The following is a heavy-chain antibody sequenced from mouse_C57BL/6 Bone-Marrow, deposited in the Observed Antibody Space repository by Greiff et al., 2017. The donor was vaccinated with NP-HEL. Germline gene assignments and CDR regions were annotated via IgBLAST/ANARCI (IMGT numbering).Heavy chain of an antibody. J-gene: IGHJ1*03. CDR3: TRDLNTLWYFDV. CDR2: ISSGGDYI. Sequence: EVKLVESGEGLVKPGGSLKLSCAASGFTFSSYAMSWVRQTPEKRLEWVAYISSGGDYIYYADTVKGRYTISRDNARNTLYLQMSSLKSEDTAMYYCTRDLNTLWYFDVWGTGTTVTVSS. V-gene: IGHV5-9-1*02. CDR1: GFTFSSYA. D-gene: IGHD5-2*01.